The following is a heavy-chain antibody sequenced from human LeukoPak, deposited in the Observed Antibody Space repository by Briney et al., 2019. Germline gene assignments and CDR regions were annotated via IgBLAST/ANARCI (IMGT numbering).Heavy chain of an antibody. J-gene: IGHJ4*02. Sequence: KTSETLSLTCIVSGDSISSYYWSWIRQPPGKGLEWIGYIYYSGSTNYNPSLKSRVTISVDASKNHFSLKLSSVTAADTAVYYCARDRSLGIIDYWGQGALVTVSS. V-gene: IGHV4-59*01. D-gene: IGHD3-16*01. CDR2: IYYSGST. CDR1: GDSISSYY. CDR3: ARDRSLGIIDY.